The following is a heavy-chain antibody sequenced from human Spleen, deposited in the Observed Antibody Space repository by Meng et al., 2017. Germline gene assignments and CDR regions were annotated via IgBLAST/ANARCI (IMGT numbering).Heavy chain of an antibody. CDR3: AKETGRERGSYFDY. D-gene: IGHD1-1*01. CDR1: GFNFNTYA. J-gene: IGHJ4*02. CDR2: ISASAYKI. V-gene: IGHV3-23*01. Sequence: GESLKISCAASGFNFNTYAMTWVRQAPGKGLEWVSGISASAYKISYADSVKGRFTISRDSSKNTVYLQMNSLRAEDSAIYYCAKETGRERGSYFDYWGQGTLVTVSS.